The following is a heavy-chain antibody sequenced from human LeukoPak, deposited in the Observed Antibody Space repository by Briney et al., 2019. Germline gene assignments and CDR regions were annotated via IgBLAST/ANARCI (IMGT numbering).Heavy chain of an antibody. V-gene: IGHV1-2*02. J-gene: IGHJ4*02. CDR3: AEGLIYNFDY. CDR2: INPNSGGT. CDR1: GYTFTSYA. Sequence: ASVKVSCKASGYTFTSYAMNWVRQAPGQGLEWMGWINPNSGGTNYAQKFQGRVTMTRDTSISTAYMELSRLRSDDTAVYYCAEGLIYNFDYWGQGTLVTVSS. D-gene: IGHD2-8*01.